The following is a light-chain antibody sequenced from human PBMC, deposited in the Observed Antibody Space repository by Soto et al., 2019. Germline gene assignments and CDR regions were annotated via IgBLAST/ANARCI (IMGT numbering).Light chain of an antibody. J-gene: IGKJ5*01. Sequence: ETVLAQSPGTLYFSPGERATVSCRSSQSVGNSNVAWYQQRRGLPPRLLIYGASNRATGIPDRFSGSGSGADFTLTISRLEPEDFAVYFCHQYGNSPPGTFGQGTRLEIK. CDR1: QSVGNSN. CDR2: GAS. CDR3: HQYGNSPPGT. V-gene: IGKV3-20*01.